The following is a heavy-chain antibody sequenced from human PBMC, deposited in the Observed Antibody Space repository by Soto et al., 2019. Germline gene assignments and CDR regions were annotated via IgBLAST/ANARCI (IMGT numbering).Heavy chain of an antibody. V-gene: IGHV4-34*01. CDR3: AREGRRVYAYSWAY. D-gene: IGHD6-13*01. CDR2: INHSGST. CDR1: GGSFSGYS. Sequence: QVQLQQWGAGLLKPSETLSLTCAVYGGSFSGYSWSWIRQPPGKGLEWIGEINHSGSTNCNPSLKSRVTISVDTSKNQFSLKLSSVTAADTAVYYCAREGRRVYAYSWAYWGQGTLVTVSS. J-gene: IGHJ4*02.